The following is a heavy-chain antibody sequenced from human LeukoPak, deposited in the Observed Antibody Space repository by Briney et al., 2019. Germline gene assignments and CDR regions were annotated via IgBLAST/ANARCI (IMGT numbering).Heavy chain of an antibody. CDR1: GFTFSSYG. V-gene: IGHV3-30*18. D-gene: IGHD3-16*01. J-gene: IGHJ4*02. CDR3: AKEGGFQGPFDY. Sequence: PGRSLRLSCAASGFTFSSYGMHWVRQAPGKGLEWVAVIWYGGSNKYYADSVKGRFTISRDNSKNTLYLQMNSLRAEDTAVYYCAKEGGFQGPFDYWGQGTLVTVSS. CDR2: IWYGGSNK.